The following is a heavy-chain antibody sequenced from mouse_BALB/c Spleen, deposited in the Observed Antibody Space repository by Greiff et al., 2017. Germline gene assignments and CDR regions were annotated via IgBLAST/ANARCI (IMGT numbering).Heavy chain of an antibody. CDR2: ILPGSGST. J-gene: IGHJ4*01. CDR1: GFTFSSYW. V-gene: IGHV1-9*01. Sequence: VQLQQSGAELMKPGASVKISCTATGFTFSSYWIEWVKQRPGHGLEWIGEILPGSGSTNYNEKFKGKATFTADTSSNTAYMQHSSLTSEDSAVYYYARRRYAMDYWGQGTSVTVSS. CDR3: ARRRYAMDY.